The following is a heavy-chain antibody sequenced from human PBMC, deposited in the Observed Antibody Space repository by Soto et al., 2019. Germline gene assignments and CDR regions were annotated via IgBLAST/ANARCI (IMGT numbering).Heavy chain of an antibody. CDR3: ARSQLLWFGELLGGDAFDI. CDR2: IYYSGST. J-gene: IGHJ3*02. D-gene: IGHD3-10*01. Sequence: PSETLSLTCTVSGGSISGHYWTWIRQPPGKGLEYIGYIYYSGSTNYNPSLKSRVTISVDTSKNQFSLKLSSVTAADTAVYYCARSQLLWFGELLGGDAFDIWGQGTMVTVSS. CDR1: GGSISGHY. V-gene: IGHV4-59*11.